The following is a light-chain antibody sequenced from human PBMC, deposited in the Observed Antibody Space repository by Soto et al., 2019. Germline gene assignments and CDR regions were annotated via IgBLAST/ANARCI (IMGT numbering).Light chain of an antibody. Sequence: EIVLTQSPATLSLSPGERATLSCRVSQSVTKYLAWYQQKPGQAPRLLIYDISNRAAGIPARFSGSGDGTDFTLTISGLESEDFAVYYCQHRINWPPIFTFGPGTKVDIK. CDR2: DIS. V-gene: IGKV3-11*01. CDR1: QSVTKY. J-gene: IGKJ3*01. CDR3: QHRINWPPIFT.